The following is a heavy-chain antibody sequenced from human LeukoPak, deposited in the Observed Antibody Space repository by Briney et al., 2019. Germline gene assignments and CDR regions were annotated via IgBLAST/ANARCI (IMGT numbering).Heavy chain of an antibody. J-gene: IGHJ4*02. Sequence: IPSETLSLTCAVYGGSFSGYYWSWIRQPPGKGLEWIGEINHSGSTNYNPSLKSRVTISVDTSKNQFSLKLSSVTAADTAVYYCARHFLGSSGFNFDYWGQGTLVTVSS. D-gene: IGHD3-22*01. CDR2: INHSGST. CDR3: ARHFLGSSGFNFDY. V-gene: IGHV4-34*01. CDR1: GGSFSGYY.